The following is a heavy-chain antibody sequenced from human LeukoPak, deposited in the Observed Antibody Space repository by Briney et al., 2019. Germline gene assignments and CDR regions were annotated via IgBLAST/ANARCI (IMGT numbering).Heavy chain of an antibody. V-gene: IGHV4-61*02. CDR2: IYTSGST. Sequence: SETLSLTCTVSGGSISSSSYYWSWIRQPAGKGLEWIGRIYTSGSTNYNPSLKSRVTISVGTSKNQFSLKLSSVTAADTAVYYCARTPIAARFRFDYWGQGTLVTVSS. J-gene: IGHJ4*02. CDR3: ARTPIAARFRFDY. CDR1: GGSISSSSYY. D-gene: IGHD6-6*01.